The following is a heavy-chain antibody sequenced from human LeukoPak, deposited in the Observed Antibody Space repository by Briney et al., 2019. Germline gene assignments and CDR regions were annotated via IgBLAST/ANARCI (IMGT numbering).Heavy chain of an antibody. CDR3: ARTIAYSGSYYNADAFDI. D-gene: IGHD3-10*01. J-gene: IGHJ3*02. V-gene: IGHV5-51*01. CDR1: GYSFTSYW. CDR2: IYPGDSDT. Sequence: PGESLKISCKGSGYSFTSYWIGWVRQMPGKGLEWMGIIYPGDSDTRYSPSFQGQVTISADKSISTAYLQWSSLKASDTAMYYCARTIAYSGSYYNADAFDIWGQGTMVTVSS.